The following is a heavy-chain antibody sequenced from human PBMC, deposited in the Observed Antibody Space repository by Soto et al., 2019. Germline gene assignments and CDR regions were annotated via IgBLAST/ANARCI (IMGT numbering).Heavy chain of an antibody. V-gene: IGHV3-9*01. CDR2: ISWISNNI. CDR1: GFTFDDYA. Sequence: EVQLVESGGGLVEPGRSLRLSCAASGFTFDDYAMHWVRQAPGKGLEWVSGISWISNNIAYADSVKGRFTISRDNAKNSLYLQMNSLSADDTALYYCAKGADIVATENYFGYWGQGTLVTVSS. J-gene: IGHJ4*02. D-gene: IGHD5-12*01. CDR3: AKGADIVATENYFGY.